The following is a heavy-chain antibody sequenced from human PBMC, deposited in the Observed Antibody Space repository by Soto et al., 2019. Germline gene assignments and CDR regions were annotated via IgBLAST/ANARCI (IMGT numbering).Heavy chain of an antibody. V-gene: IGHV3-66*01. CDR2: IYSGGST. D-gene: IGHD3-3*01. Sequence: GGSLRLSCAASGFTVSSNYMSWVRQAPGKGLEWVSVIYSGGSTYYADSVKGRFTISRDYSKNTLYLQMNSLRAEDTAVYYCARGTSITIFGGTSAFDYWGQGTLVTVSS. CDR1: GFTVSSNY. J-gene: IGHJ4*02. CDR3: ARGTSITIFGGTSAFDY.